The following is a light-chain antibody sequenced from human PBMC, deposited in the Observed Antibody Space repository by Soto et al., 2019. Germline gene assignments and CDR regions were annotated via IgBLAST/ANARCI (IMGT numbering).Light chain of an antibody. CDR2: LGS. CDR3: MRALQTPLT. Sequence: DIVMTQSPLSLPVTPGEPASISCRASQSLLHSNGFNYLDWYLQKPVQSPQLLIFLGSNRASGVTDKFSGSGSGTDFTLQISRVEAEDVGVYYCMRALQTPLTFGGGTKVEIK. CDR1: QSLLHSNGFNY. V-gene: IGKV2-28*01. J-gene: IGKJ4*01.